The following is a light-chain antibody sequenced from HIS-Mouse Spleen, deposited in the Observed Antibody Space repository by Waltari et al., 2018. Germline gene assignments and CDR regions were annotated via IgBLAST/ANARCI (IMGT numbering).Light chain of an antibody. J-gene: IGLJ2*01. CDR1: SSDVGGYNY. V-gene: IGLV2-11*01. CDR2: DVS. Sequence: QSALTQPRSVSGSPGQSVTISCTGTSSDVGGYNYVSWYQQHPGKAPKLMIYDVSKRPSGVPDRLSGSKSGTTASLTISGLQAEDEADYYCCSYAGSYTLVFGGGTKLTVL. CDR3: CSYAGSYTLV.